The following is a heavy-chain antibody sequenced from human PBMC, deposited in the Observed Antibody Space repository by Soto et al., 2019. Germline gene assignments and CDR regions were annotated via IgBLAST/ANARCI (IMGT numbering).Heavy chain of an antibody. V-gene: IGHV3-7*01. D-gene: IGHD3-3*01. Sequence: HPGGSLRLSCAASGFTFSSYWMSWVRQAPGKGLEWVANIKQDGSEKYYVDSVKGRFTISRDNAKNSLYLQMNSLRAEDTAVYYCARDRRFLEWLLGYWGQGTLVTVSS. CDR2: IKQDGSEK. CDR1: GFTFSSYW. J-gene: IGHJ4*02. CDR3: ARDRRFLEWLLGY.